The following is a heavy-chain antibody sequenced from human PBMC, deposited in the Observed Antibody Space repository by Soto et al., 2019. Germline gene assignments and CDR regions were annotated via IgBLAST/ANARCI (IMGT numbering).Heavy chain of an antibody. J-gene: IGHJ6*02. CDR3: ATLLTIFGVATLPPSMDV. CDR2: ISYDGSNK. V-gene: IGHV3-30-3*01. Sequence: QVQLVESGGGVVQPGRSLRLSCAASGFTFSRYAMHWVRQAPGKGLEWVAVISYDGSNKYYADSVKGRFTISRDNSKNTRYLQMNSLRAEDTAVYYCATLLTIFGVATLPPSMDVWGQGTTVTVSS. D-gene: IGHD3-3*01. CDR1: GFTFSRYA.